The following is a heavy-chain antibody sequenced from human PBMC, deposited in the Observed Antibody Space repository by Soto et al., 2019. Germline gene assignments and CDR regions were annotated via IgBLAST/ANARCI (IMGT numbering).Heavy chain of an antibody. D-gene: IGHD6-13*01. CDR1: GGSFSGYY. Sequence: SETLSLTCAVYGGSFSGYYWSWIRQPPGKGLEWIGEIDHSGSTNYNPSLKSRVTISVDTSKNQFSLKLSSVTAADTAVYYCARGGIAAAGTNTYYYYYYMDVWGKGTTVTVSS. V-gene: IGHV4-34*01. J-gene: IGHJ6*03. CDR2: IDHSGST. CDR3: ARGGIAAAGTNTYYYYYYMDV.